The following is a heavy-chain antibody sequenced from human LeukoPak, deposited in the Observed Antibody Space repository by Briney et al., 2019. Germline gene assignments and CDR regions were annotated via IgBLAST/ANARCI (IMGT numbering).Heavy chain of an antibody. V-gene: IGHV3-66*01. J-gene: IGHJ4*02. Sequence: GGSLRLSCAASGFTVSSNYMSWVRQAPGKGLEWVSIIYSGGSTYHADSVKGRFTISRDNAKNSLYLQMNSLRAEDTAVYYCASFSGSWYYFDYWGQGTLVTVSS. D-gene: IGHD1-26*01. CDR2: IYSGGST. CDR3: ASFSGSWYYFDY. CDR1: GFTVSSNY.